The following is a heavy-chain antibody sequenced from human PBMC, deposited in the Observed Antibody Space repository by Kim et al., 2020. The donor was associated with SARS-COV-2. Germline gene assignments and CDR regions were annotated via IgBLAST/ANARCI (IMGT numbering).Heavy chain of an antibody. CDR3: ARGDFDY. V-gene: IGHV3-53*04. CDR2: SGGST. J-gene: IGHJ4*02. Sequence: SGGSTYYAASVKGRFTITRHNSKNTLYLQMNSLRAEDTAVYYCARGDFDYWGQGTLVTVSS.